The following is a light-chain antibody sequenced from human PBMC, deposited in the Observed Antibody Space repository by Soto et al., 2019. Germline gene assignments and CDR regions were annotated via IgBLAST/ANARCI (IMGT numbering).Light chain of an antibody. CDR3: QSYDRSLSASVV. Sequence: QSVLTQPPSVSGAPGQRVIISCTGSSSTIGPGYDVHWYQQLPGTAPKLLIYGDSHRPSGVPDRFSGSKSGTSASLAITGLQAEDEADYYCQSYDRSLSASVVFGGGTNSPS. J-gene: IGLJ2*01. CDR2: GDS. V-gene: IGLV1-40*01. CDR1: SSTIGPGYD.